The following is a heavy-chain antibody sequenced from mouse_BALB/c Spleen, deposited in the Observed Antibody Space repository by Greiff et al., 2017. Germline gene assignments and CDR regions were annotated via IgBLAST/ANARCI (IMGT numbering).Heavy chain of an antibody. CDR2: ISYSGST. CDR3: ARNGNYGGTWFAY. CDR1: GYSITSDYA. Sequence: EVKLMESGPGLVKPSQSLSLTCTVTGYSITSDYAWNWIRQFPGNKLEWMGYISYSGSTSYNPSLKSRISITRDTSKNQFFLQLNSVTTEDTATYYCARNGNYGGTWFAYWGQGTLVTVSA. D-gene: IGHD2-1*01. J-gene: IGHJ3*01. V-gene: IGHV3-2*02.